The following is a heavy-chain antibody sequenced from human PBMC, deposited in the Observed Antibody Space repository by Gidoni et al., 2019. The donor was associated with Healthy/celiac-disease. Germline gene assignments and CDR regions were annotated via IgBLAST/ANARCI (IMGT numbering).Heavy chain of an antibody. CDR1: GFSFSSYA. J-gene: IGHJ4*02. V-gene: IGHV3-23*01. D-gene: IGHD4-17*01. CDR3: AKDYGDY. CDR2: ISGSGGNT. Sequence: EVQMLEYGGGLVQPGGSLRLSCSASGFSFSSYAISWVSQAPGKGLEWVSAISGSGGNTYYADTVKGPLSISRDNSNKPQYLQMNSLRAEDTAVYYCAKDYGDYWGQGTLVTVSS.